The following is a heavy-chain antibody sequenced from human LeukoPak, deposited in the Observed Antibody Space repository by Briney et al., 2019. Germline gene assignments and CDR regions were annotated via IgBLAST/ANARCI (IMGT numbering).Heavy chain of an antibody. CDR2: IYSGTI. Sequence: GGSLRLSCTVSGFTVSSNSMSWVRQAPGKGLEWVSFIYSGTIHYSDSVKGRFTISRDNSKNTLYLQMNSLRAEDTAVYYCANGYCTNGVCYPYYYYYMDVWGKGTTVTVSS. CDR1: GFTVSSNS. CDR3: ANGYCTNGVCYPYYYYYMDV. D-gene: IGHD2-8*01. V-gene: IGHV3-66*03. J-gene: IGHJ6*03.